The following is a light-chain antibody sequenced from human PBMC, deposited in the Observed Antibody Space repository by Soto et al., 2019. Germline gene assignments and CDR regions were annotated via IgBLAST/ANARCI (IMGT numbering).Light chain of an antibody. CDR2: GTS. CDR3: QQYGSSGT. V-gene: IGKV3-20*01. CDR1: QTISNNH. J-gene: IGKJ1*01. Sequence: EIVLTQSPSTVSLYHGERVTLSCRTSQTISNNHLAWYQQKPGQAPRLLIHGTSNRATGIPDRFSGSGSGTDFTLTFSRLEPEDFAVYYCQQYGSSGTFGQGTKV.